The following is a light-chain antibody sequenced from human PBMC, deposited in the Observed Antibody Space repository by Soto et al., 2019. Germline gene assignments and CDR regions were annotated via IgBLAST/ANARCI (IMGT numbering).Light chain of an antibody. V-gene: IGLV1-44*01. Sequence: QSLLTQPPSASGTPGQMFTISCSTGSSNLGDNTVNWYQHVPGTAPKLLIYSYDQRPSGVPDRFSGSKSGTSASLAISGLQSEDEADYYCAAWDASLDGYVFGTGTKVTGL. J-gene: IGLJ1*01. CDR1: SSNLGDNT. CDR2: SYD. CDR3: AAWDASLDGYV.